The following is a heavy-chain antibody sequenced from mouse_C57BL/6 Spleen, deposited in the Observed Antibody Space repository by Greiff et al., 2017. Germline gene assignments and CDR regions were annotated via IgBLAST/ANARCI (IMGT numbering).Heavy chain of an antibody. CDR2: ISYDGSN. V-gene: IGHV3-6*01. CDR3: ASLITTVVAFDY. Sequence: DVKLQESGPGLVKPSQSLSLTCSVTGYSITSGYYWNWIRQFPGNKLEWMGYISYDGSNNYNPSLKNRISITRDTSKNQFFLKLNSVTTEDTATYYCASLITTVVAFDYWGQGTTLTVSS. CDR1: GYSITSGYY. D-gene: IGHD1-1*01. J-gene: IGHJ2*01.